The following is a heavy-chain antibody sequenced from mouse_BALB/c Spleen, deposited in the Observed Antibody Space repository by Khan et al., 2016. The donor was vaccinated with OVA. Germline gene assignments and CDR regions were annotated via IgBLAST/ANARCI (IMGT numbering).Heavy chain of an antibody. CDR2: INPSSSYP. D-gene: IGHD2-14*01. J-gene: IGHJ3*01. CDR3: TREGAYYRSDGWFAY. V-gene: IGHV1-4*01. CDR1: GYTFTSYT. Sequence: VQLQESGAELARPGASVKMSCKASGYTFTSYTMHWVKQRPGQGLEWIGYINPSSSYPNYNQKFKDKATLTADKSSSPAYMQLSSLTSEDSADYYCTREGAYYRSDGWFAYWSQGTLVTVSA.